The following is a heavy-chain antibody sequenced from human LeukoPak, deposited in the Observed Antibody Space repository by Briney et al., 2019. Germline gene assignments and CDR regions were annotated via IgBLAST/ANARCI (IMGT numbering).Heavy chain of an antibody. D-gene: IGHD2-15*01. CDR2: IKQDGSEK. CDR3: AKDCGGRCYSTREGPFDI. CDR1: GFTFSSYW. V-gene: IGHV3-7*01. Sequence: GGSLRLSCAASGFTFSSYWMSWVRQAPGKGLEWVANIKQDGSEKYYVDSVKGRFTISRDNAKNSLYLQMNSLRAEDTALYYCAKDCGGRCYSTREGPFDIWGQGTMVSVSS. J-gene: IGHJ3*02.